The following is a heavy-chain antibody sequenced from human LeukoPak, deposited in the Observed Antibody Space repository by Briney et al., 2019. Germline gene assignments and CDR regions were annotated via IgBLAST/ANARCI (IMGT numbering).Heavy chain of an antibody. D-gene: IGHD3-10*01. CDR2: IYTSGST. Sequence: PSETLSLTCTVSGGSISSYYWSWIRQPAGKGLEWIGRIYTSGSTNYNPSLKSRVTISVDTSKNQFSLKLSSVTAADTAVYYCARDFSYYGSGSLDYWGQGTLVTVSS. V-gene: IGHV4-4*07. CDR1: GGSISSYY. CDR3: ARDFSYYGSGSLDY. J-gene: IGHJ4*02.